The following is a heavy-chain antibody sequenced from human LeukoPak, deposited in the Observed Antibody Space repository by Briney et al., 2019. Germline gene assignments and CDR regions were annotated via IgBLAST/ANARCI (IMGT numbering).Heavy chain of an antibody. J-gene: IGHJ4*02. V-gene: IGHV3-23*01. CDR2: ISGSGGST. Sequence: TGGSLRLSCAASGLTFSSYAMSWVRQAPGKGLEWVSAISGSGGSTYYADSVKGRFTISRDNSKNTLYLQMNSLRAEDTAVYYCAKEEAAAGSFDYWGQGTLVTVSS. D-gene: IGHD6-13*01. CDR1: GLTFSSYA. CDR3: AKEEAAAGSFDY.